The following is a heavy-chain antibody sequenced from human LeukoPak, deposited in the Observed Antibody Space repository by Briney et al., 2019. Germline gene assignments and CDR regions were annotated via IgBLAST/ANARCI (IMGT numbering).Heavy chain of an antibody. Sequence: SETLSLTCAVYGGSFSGYYWSWIRQPPGKGLEWIGEINHSGSTNYNPSLKSRVTISVDTSKNQFSLKLSSVTAADTAVYYCASARYYYDRSHQADYYYYGMDVWGQGTTVTFSS. D-gene: IGHD3-22*01. CDR3: ASARYYYDRSHQADYYYYGMDV. V-gene: IGHV4-34*01. CDR2: INHSGST. CDR1: GGSFSGYY. J-gene: IGHJ6*02.